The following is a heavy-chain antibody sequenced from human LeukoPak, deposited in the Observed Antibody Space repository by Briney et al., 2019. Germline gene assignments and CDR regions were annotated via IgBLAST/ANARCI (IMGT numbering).Heavy chain of an antibody. Sequence: ASVKVSCKASGYTFTSYYMHWVRQAPGQGLEWMGIINPSGGSTSYAQKFQGRVTMTRDMSTSTVYMELSSLRSEDTAVYYCARNRYSSTTKGKNYYFDYWGQGTLVTVSS. CDR3: ARNRYSSTTKGKNYYFDY. V-gene: IGHV1-46*01. J-gene: IGHJ4*02. CDR2: INPSGGST. CDR1: GYTFTSYY. D-gene: IGHD6-13*01.